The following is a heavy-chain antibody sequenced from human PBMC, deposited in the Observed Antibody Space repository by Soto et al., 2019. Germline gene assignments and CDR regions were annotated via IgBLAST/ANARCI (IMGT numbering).Heavy chain of an antibody. V-gene: IGHV3-30*18. CDR2: ISYDGSNK. J-gene: IGHJ5*02. CDR3: AKRGFGAHYDFWSGYFQWFDP. Sequence: GGSLRLSCAASGFTFSSYGMHWVRQAPGKGLEWVAVISYDGSNKYYADSVKGRFTISRDSSKNTLYLQMNSLRAEDTAVYYCAKRGFGAHYDFWSGYFQWFDPWGQGTLVTVSS. D-gene: IGHD3-3*01. CDR1: GFTFSSYG.